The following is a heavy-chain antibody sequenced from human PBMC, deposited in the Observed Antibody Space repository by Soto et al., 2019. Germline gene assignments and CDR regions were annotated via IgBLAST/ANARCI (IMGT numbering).Heavy chain of an antibody. D-gene: IGHD2-2*01. Sequence: ASVKVSCKASGNTFTSYDINWVRQATGQGLEWMGWMNPNSGNTGYAQKFQGRVTMTRNTSISTAYMELSSLRSEDTAVYYCARKVSLRYCSGTSCYGIDSWGQGTLVTVSS. CDR3: ARKVSLRYCSGTSCYGIDS. V-gene: IGHV1-8*01. CDR2: MNPNSGNT. J-gene: IGHJ5*01. CDR1: GNTFTSYD.